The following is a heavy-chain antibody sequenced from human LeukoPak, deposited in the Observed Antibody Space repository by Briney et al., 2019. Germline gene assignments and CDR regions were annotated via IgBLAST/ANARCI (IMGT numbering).Heavy chain of an antibody. CDR2: ISWNSGSI. Sequence: PGGSLRLSCAASGFTFDDYAMHWVRQAPGKGLEWVSGISWNSGSIGYADSVKGRFTVSRDNAKNSLYLQMNSLRAEDTALYYCAKDGTPSSTSFDYWGQGTLVTVSS. CDR3: AKDGTPSSTSFDY. V-gene: IGHV3-9*01. CDR1: GFTFDDYA. D-gene: IGHD2-2*01. J-gene: IGHJ4*02.